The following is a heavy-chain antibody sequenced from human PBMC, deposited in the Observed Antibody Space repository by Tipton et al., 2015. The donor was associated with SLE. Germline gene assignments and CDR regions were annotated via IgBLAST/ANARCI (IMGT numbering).Heavy chain of an antibody. J-gene: IGHJ3*01. D-gene: IGHD2-15*01. CDR3: ARGYQFAFDV. V-gene: IGHV3-74*01. CDR1: GFTFNSYW. CDR2: VNSDGSSI. Sequence: SLRLSCAASGFTFNSYWMHWVRQAPGKGLVWVSRVNSDGSSISDADSVKGRFTISRDNAKNTLYLQMNSLRAEDTALYYCARGYQFAFDVWGQGTMVAV.